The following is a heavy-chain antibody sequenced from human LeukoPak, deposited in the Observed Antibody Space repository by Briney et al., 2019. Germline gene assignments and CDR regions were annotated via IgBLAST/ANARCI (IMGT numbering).Heavy chain of an antibody. D-gene: IGHD1-26*01. Sequence: SQTLSLTCTVSGGSISTGTDYWSWIRQPAGKVLEWIGRIYTNGSTNYNPSLKSRVTISVDTSKNQFSLKLSSVTAADTAVYYCARESLGPPYYFDYWGQGTLVTVSS. CDR3: ARESLGPPYYFDY. J-gene: IGHJ4*02. CDR1: GGSISTGTDY. CDR2: IYTNGST. V-gene: IGHV4-61*02.